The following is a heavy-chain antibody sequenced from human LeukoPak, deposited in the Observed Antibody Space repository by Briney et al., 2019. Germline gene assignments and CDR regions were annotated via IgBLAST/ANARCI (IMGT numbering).Heavy chain of an antibody. V-gene: IGHV3-30*03. CDR3: ARDQMRPYQYYMDV. D-gene: IGHD2-2*01. Sequence: GGSLRLSCAASGFTFSSYGMHWVRQAPGKGLEWVALISYDGSNKYYADSVKGRFTIYRDNSKNTLYLQMNSLRAEDTAMYYCARDQMRPYQYYMDVWGKGTTVTISS. CDR2: ISYDGSNK. CDR1: GFTFSSYG. J-gene: IGHJ6*03.